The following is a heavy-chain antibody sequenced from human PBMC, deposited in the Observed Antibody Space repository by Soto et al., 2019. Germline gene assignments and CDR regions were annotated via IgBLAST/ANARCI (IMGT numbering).Heavy chain of an antibody. CDR2: ISGSGGST. J-gene: IGHJ4*02. Sequence: EVQLLESGGGLVQPGGSLRLSCAASGFTFSTYAMRWVRQAPGKGLEWVSAISGSGGSTYYADSVKGRFTISRDKSKKTLYLQMNSLRAEDTAVYYCAKNWDTTSSSSSHWGQGTLVTVSS. V-gene: IGHV3-23*01. D-gene: IGHD6-6*01. CDR3: AKNWDTTSSSSSH. CDR1: GFTFSTYA.